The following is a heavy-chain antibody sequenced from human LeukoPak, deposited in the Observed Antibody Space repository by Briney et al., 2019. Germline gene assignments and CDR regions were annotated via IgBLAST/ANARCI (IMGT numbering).Heavy chain of an antibody. J-gene: IGHJ4*02. CDR3: AGSRKVRGVYLDY. D-gene: IGHD3-10*01. CDR2: IYSGGST. V-gene: IGHV3-53*01. CDR1: GFTFSSYS. Sequence: GGSLRLSCAASGFTFSSYSMNWVRQAPGKGLEWVSVIYSGGSTYYADSVKGRFTISRDNSKNTLYLQMNSLRAEDTAVYYCAGSRKVRGVYLDYWGQGTLVTVSS.